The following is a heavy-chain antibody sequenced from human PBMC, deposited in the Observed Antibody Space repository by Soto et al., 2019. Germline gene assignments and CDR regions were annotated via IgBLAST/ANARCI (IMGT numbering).Heavy chain of an antibody. Sequence: EVQLVESGGGLVKPGGSLRLSCAASGFTFSSYSMNWVRQAPGKGLEWVSSISSSSSYIYYADSVKGRFTISRDNAKNSVYLQMNSLRAEDTAVYYCARVVAYSGSGSYYGGLDYWGQGTLVTVSS. V-gene: IGHV3-21*01. CDR1: GFTFSSYS. J-gene: IGHJ4*02. CDR3: ARVVAYSGSGSYYGGLDY. CDR2: ISSSSSYI. D-gene: IGHD3-10*01.